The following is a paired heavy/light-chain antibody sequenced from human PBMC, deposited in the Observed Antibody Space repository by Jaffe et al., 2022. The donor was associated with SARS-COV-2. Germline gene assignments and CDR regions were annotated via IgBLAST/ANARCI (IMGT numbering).Heavy chain of an antibody. J-gene: IGHJ6*04. D-gene: IGHD3-9*01. CDR2: IIPIFGTA. CDR3: ARAGLGYFDWSEGSRMDV. Sequence: QVQLVQSGAEVKKPGSSVKVSCKASGGTFSSYAISWVRQAPGQGLEWMGGIIPIFGTANYAQKFQGRVTITADESTSTAYMELSSLRSEDTAVYYCARAGLGYFDWSEGSRMDVWGKGTTVTVSS. V-gene: IGHV1-69*01. CDR1: GGTFSSYA.
Light chain of an antibody. J-gene: IGLJ2*01. CDR3: SSYTSSSTLS. CDR1: SSDVGGYNY. V-gene: IGLV2-14*01. CDR2: DVS. Sequence: QSALTQPASVSGSPGQSITISCTGTSSDVGGYNYVSWYQQHPGKAPKLMIYDVSNRPSGVSNRFSGSKSGNTASLTISGLQAEDEADYYCSSYTSSSTLSFGGGTKLTVL.